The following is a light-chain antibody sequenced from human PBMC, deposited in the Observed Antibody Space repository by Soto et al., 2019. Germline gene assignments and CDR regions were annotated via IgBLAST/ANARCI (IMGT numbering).Light chain of an antibody. J-gene: IGKJ1*01. CDR3: QQYTTLLTWT. Sequence: YLGRRATLSCRASQSGSSYLAWYQRKPRQPTRLLIYGASTRANGIPARFSGSVSGTEFTLTFSSLQPEDYAVYDCQQYTTLLTWTFGQGTKVDI. CDR1: QSGSSY. CDR2: GAS. V-gene: IGKV3-15*01.